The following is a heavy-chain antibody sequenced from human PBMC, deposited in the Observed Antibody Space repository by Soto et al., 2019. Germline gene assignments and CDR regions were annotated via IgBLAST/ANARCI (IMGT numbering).Heavy chain of an antibody. D-gene: IGHD6-6*01. V-gene: IGHV3-30*18. CDR2: VSSDGYTK. CDR1: GFSFRSFG. CDR3: AKEPTIAAINFDY. Sequence: QVQLVESGGDVVQPGRSLRLSCAASGFSFRSFGMHWVRQAPGKGLEWMAVVSSDGYTKYYADSVKGRFTISRDNSKNTLYLQMNSLRRDDTAVYYCAKEPTIAAINFDYWGQGTLVSVSS. J-gene: IGHJ4*02.